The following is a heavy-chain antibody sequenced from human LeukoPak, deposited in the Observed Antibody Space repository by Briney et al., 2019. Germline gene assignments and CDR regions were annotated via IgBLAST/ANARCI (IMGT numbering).Heavy chain of an antibody. Sequence: SETLSLTCTVSGGSISGDYWSWIRQPAGTGLEWIGRIYTSGSTYYNPSLKSRVTISVDTSKNQFSLKLSSVTAADTAVYYCARHYYGSETNWFDPWGQGTLVTVSS. V-gene: IGHV4-4*07. D-gene: IGHD3-10*01. CDR3: ARHYYGSETNWFDP. J-gene: IGHJ5*02. CDR2: IYTSGST. CDR1: GGSISGDY.